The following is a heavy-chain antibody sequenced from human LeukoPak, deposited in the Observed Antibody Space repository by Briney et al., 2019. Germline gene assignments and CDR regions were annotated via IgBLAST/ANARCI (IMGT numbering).Heavy chain of an antibody. CDR3: AREAYYYDSSALLGI. J-gene: IGHJ3*02. V-gene: IGHV3-33*01. D-gene: IGHD3-22*01. CDR2: IWYDGSNK. Sequence: PGGSLRLSCAASGFTFSSYGMHWVRQAPGKGLEWVAVIWYDGSNKYYADSVKGRFTISRDNSKNTLYLQMNSLRAEDTAVYYCAREAYYYDSSALLGIWGQGTMATVSS. CDR1: GFTFSSYG.